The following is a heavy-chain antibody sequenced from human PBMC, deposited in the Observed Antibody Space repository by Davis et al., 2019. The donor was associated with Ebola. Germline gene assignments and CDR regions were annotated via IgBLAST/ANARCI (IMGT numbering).Heavy chain of an antibody. CDR2: LSTSGGDT. CDR3: AKEELKVFDY. J-gene: IGHJ4*02. V-gene: IGHV3-23*01. CDR1: GFTFSSCA. D-gene: IGHD3-10*01. Sequence: GESLKISCAASGFTFSSCAMTWVRQAPGKGLEWVSVLSTSGGDTYYRDSVKGRFTISRDNSKDTLYLQMDSLRAEDTAVYYCAKEELKVFDYWGQGTLVTVSS.